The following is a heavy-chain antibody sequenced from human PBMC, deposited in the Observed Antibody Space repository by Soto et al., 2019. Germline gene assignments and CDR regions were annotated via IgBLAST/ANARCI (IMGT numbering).Heavy chain of an antibody. D-gene: IGHD3-3*01. CDR3: AGERPSSDFWSGYSYGMDV. Sequence: PGGSLRLSCAASGFIFSSYEMNWVRQAPGKGLEWVAYISPGGTMYYGDSVKGRFTISRDNDKNSLFLQMNSLRAEDTAVYYCAGERPSSDFWSGYSYGMDVWGQGTTVTVSS. CDR2: ISPGGTM. J-gene: IGHJ6*02. V-gene: IGHV3-48*03. CDR1: GFIFSSYE.